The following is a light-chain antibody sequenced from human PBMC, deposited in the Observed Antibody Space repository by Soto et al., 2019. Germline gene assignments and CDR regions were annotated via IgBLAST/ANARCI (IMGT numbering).Light chain of an antibody. CDR1: SSNIGSNT. Sequence: QSVLTQPPSASGAPGQRVTISCSGSSSNIGSNTVNWYQQLPGTAPKLLIYTNNQRPSGVRDRFSGSRSGTSASLAISGLQSEDEADYYCAAWDDSLNGFVFXTGTKGTVL. V-gene: IGLV1-44*01. J-gene: IGLJ1*01. CDR2: TNN. CDR3: AAWDDSLNGFV.